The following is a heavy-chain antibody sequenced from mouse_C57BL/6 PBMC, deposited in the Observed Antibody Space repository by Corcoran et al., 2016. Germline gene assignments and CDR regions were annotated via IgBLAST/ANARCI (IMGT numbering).Heavy chain of an antibody. CDR1: GYSITSGYY. J-gene: IGHJ3*01. Sequence: DVQLQKSGPGLVKPSQSLSLTCSVTGYSITSGYYWNWIRQFPGNKLEWMGYISYDGSNNYNPSLKNRISITRDTSKNQFFLKLNSVTTEDTATYYCARGAIYDGYSWFAYWGQGTLVTVSA. D-gene: IGHD2-3*01. V-gene: IGHV3-6*01. CDR3: ARGAIYDGYSWFAY. CDR2: ISYDGSN.